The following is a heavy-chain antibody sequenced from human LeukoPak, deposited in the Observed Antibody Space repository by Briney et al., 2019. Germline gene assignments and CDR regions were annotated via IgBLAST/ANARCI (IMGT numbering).Heavy chain of an antibody. CDR1: GFTFSSFW. CDR3: ARGGMITGGFAY. V-gene: IGHV3-7*01. Sequence: GGSLRLSCAASGFTFSSFWMTWVRQAPGKGLEWVANIKEDGREKYYVDSVQGRFTISRDNAKNSLYLQMNSLRAEDTALYYCARGGMITGGFAYWGQGTLVTVSS. D-gene: IGHD3-16*01. CDR2: IKEDGREK. J-gene: IGHJ4*02.